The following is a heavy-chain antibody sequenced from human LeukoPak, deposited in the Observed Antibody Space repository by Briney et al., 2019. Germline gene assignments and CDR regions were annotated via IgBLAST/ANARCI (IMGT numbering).Heavy chain of an antibody. Sequence: PGGSLRLSCTASGLSLRKYAVTWVRQAPGKGLEWIASIGTSGGATYYADPAKGRFTISRDNSKDTVYLQLDRLRAEDTAIYYCAKDVGLHDSLGFAVEFYFDHWGQGTPVTVSS. D-gene: IGHD3-22*01. V-gene: IGHV3-23*01. J-gene: IGHJ4*02. CDR1: GLSLRKYA. CDR2: IGTSGGAT. CDR3: AKDVGLHDSLGFAVEFYFDH.